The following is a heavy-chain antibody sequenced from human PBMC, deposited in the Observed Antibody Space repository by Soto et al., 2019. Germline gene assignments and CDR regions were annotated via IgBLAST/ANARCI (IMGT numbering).Heavy chain of an antibody. D-gene: IGHD3-22*01. J-gene: IGHJ6*02. CDR1: GFTFSSYS. Sequence: PGGSLRLSCAASGFTFSSYSMNWVRQAPGRGLEWVAYITSSSDTIYYSDSVKGRFTISRDNGKNPLFLQMNSLRDEDTAVYYCARVVVVIPPGYYYAMDVWGQGTTVTVSS. V-gene: IGHV3-48*02. CDR2: ITSSSDTI. CDR3: ARVVVVIPPGYYYAMDV.